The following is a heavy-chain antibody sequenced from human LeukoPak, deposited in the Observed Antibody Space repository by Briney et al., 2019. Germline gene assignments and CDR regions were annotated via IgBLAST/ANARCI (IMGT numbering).Heavy chain of an antibody. Sequence: ASVKVSCKASGYTFTGYYMRWVRQAPGQGLEWMGRINPNSGGTNYAQKFQGRVTMTRDTSISTAYMELSRLRSDDTAVYYCARDSSGYQLDYWGQGTLVTVSS. V-gene: IGHV1-2*06. J-gene: IGHJ4*02. CDR1: GYTFTGYY. D-gene: IGHD3-22*01. CDR3: ARDSSGYQLDY. CDR2: INPNSGGT.